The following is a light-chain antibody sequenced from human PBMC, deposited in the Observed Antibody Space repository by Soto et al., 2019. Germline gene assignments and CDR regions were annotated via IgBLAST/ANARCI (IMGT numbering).Light chain of an antibody. CDR1: QSVSSY. CDR2: DAS. J-gene: IGKJ2*01. CDR3: QQRSNWPHT. Sequence: EIVLTQSPATLSLSPGERATLSCRASQSVSSYLAWYQQKPGQAPRLLIYDASNRATGIPARFSGSGSVTDFTLTISSLKPEDIAVYYCQQRSNWPHTFGQGTKLEIK. V-gene: IGKV3-11*01.